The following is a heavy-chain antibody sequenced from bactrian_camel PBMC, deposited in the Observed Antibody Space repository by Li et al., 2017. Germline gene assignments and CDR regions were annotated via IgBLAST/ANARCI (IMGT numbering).Heavy chain of an antibody. CDR2: INSDGTIT. Sequence: HVQLVESGGGLVQFGGSLRLSCAASGFTFSSNAVCWVRQAPGKGLEWVSNINSDGTITAYADSMKGRFTISRDNAKNTMYLHMNSLKPEDTAMYSCAAVRLGLLCDLRDSNPDYWGQGTQVTVS. V-gene: IGHV3S14*01. CDR3: AAVRLGLLCDLRDSNPDY. D-gene: IGHD2*01. CDR1: GFTFSSNA. J-gene: IGHJ4*01.